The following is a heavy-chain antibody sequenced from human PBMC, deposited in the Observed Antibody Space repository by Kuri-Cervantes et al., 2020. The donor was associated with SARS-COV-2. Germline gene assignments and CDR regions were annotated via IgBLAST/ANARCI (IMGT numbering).Heavy chain of an antibody. CDR1: GFTFSSYA. J-gene: IGHJ4*02. D-gene: IGHD6-13*01. CDR2: ISGSGGST. V-gene: IGHV3-23*01. CDR3: AKKFESSGIAAAGTEMYFDY. Sequence: GESLKISCAASGFTFSSYAMSWVHQAPGKGLEWVSAISGSGGSTYYADSVKGRFTISRDNSKNTLYLQMNSLRAEDTAVYYCAKKFESSGIAAAGTEMYFDYWGQGTLVTVSS.